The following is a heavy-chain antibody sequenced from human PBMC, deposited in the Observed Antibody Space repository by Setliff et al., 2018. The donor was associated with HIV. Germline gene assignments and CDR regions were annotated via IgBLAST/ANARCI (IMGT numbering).Heavy chain of an antibody. D-gene: IGHD6-19*01. Sequence: GASVKVSCKSSGYTFTDYFMHWVRQAPGQGLEWMGWISPNNGDTNIPQRFRGRVTMTRDTSINTAYMELSSLTSEDTAVYYCATDLISVSPGIAVAGRDYWGQGTLVTVSS. V-gene: IGHV1-2*02. CDR1: GYTFTDYF. CDR3: ATDLISVSPGIAVAGRDY. CDR2: ISPNNGDT. J-gene: IGHJ4*02.